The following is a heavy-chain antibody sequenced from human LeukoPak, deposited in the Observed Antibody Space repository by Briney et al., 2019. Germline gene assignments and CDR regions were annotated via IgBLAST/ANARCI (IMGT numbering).Heavy chain of an antibody. D-gene: IGHD3-9*01. CDR1: GGSFSGYY. CDR2: INHSGST. CDR3: ARSGDILTGYFFN. V-gene: IGHV4-34*01. J-gene: IGHJ4*02. Sequence: SETLSLTCAVYGGSFSGYYWSWIRQPPGKGLEWIGGINHSGSTNYNPSLKSRVTISVDTSKNQFSLKLSSVTAADTAVYYCARSGDILTGYFFNWGQGTLVTVSS.